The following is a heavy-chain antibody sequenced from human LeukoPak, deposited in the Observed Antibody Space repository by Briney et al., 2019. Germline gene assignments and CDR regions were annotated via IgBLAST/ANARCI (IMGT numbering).Heavy chain of an antibody. CDR1: GFTFSSYA. J-gene: IGHJ4*02. D-gene: IGHD2-15*01. V-gene: IGHV3-23*01. CDR3: AKGPERYSYGQVDF. Sequence: GESLRLSCAASGFTFSSYAMSWVRQAPEKGLEWVSAISGGGSGTYYADSVKGRFTISRDNSKDTLLLQMNSLRAEDTAIYYCAKGPERYSYGQVDFWGQGTLVTVSS. CDR2: ISGGGSGT.